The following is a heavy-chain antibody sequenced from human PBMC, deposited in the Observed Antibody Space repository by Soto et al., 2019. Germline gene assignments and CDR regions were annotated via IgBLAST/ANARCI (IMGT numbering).Heavy chain of an antibody. CDR2: ISNDGGNK. CDR3: AKDRGSGDYYFYGMDV. J-gene: IGHJ6*02. D-gene: IGHD6-25*01. Sequence: GGSLRLSCAASGFTFNDYGIHWVRQAPGKGLEWVAVISNDGGNKYYADSVKGRFTISRDNSKNTLSLQMNSLRAEDTAVYYCAKDRGSGDYYFYGMDVWGQGTTVTVSS. CDR1: GFTFNDYG. V-gene: IGHV3-30*18.